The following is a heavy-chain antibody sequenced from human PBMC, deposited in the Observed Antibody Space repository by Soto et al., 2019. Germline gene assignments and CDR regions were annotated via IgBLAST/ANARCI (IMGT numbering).Heavy chain of an antibody. J-gene: IGHJ6*02. CDR3: ARSMGSSWYYYYYGMDV. V-gene: IGHV5-51*01. CDR2: IYPGDSDT. CDR1: GYSFTSYW. D-gene: IGHD6-13*01. Sequence: GESLKISCKGSGYSFTSYWIGWVRQMPGKGLEWMGIIYPGDSDTRYSPSFQGQVTISADKSIGTAYLQWSSLKASDTDMYYCARSMGSSWYYYYYGMDVWGQGTTVTVSS.